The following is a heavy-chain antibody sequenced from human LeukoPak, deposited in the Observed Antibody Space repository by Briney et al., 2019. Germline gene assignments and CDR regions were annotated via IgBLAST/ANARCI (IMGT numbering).Heavy chain of an antibody. CDR3: ASRYSPFDF. J-gene: IGHJ4*02. Sequence: PGGSLRLSCTASGFTFGDYAMSWIRQAPGKGLEWVSYISSSGSSTYYADSVKGRFTISRDNAKNSLYLQMNSLRVEDTAVYYCASRYSPFDFWGQGTLVTVSS. CDR1: GFTFGDYA. CDR2: ISSSGSST. D-gene: IGHD5-18*01. V-gene: IGHV3-11*04.